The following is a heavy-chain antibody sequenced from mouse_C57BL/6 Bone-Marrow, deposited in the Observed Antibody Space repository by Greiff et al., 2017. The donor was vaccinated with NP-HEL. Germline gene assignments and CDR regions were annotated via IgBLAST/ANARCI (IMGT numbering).Heavy chain of an antibody. CDR2: ISNGGGST. CDR3: ARLGGRDYFDY. J-gene: IGHJ2*01. CDR1: GFTFSDYY. D-gene: IGHD1-1*01. V-gene: IGHV5-12*01. Sequence: EVQRVESGGGLVQPGGSLKLSCAASGFTFSDYYMYWVRQTPEKRLEWVAYISNGGGSTYYPDTVKGRFTISRDNAKNTLYLQMSRLKSEDTAMYYCARLGGRDYFDYWGQGTTLTVSS.